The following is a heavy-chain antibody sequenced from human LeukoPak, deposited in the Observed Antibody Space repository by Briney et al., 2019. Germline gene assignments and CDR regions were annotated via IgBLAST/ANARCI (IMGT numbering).Heavy chain of an antibody. V-gene: IGHV3-30*02. J-gene: IGHJ5*02. CDR2: IRYDGSNK. CDR1: GFTFSSYW. Sequence: GGSLRLSCAASGFTFSSYWMYWVRQAPGKGLEWVAFIRYDGSNKYYADSVKGRFTVSRDNSKNTLYLQMNSLRAEDTAAYYCAKDPSRYCSSTSCGWFDPWGQGTLVTVSS. CDR3: AKDPSRYCSSTSCGWFDP. D-gene: IGHD2-2*01.